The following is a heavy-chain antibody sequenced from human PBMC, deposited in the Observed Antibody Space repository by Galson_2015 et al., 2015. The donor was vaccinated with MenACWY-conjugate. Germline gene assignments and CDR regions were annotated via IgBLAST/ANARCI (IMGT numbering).Heavy chain of an antibody. J-gene: IGHJ4*02. CDR2: IKQAGSEK. V-gene: IGHV3-7*03. CDR1: GFTFSSYW. D-gene: IGHD3-3*01. Sequence: SLRLSCAASGFTFSSYWLSWVRQAPGKGLEWVANIKQAGSEKYYVDSVKGRFTISRDNAKNSLYLQMNSLRAEDTAVYYCARERGRSEGDYWGQGALVTVSS. CDR3: ARERGRSEGDY.